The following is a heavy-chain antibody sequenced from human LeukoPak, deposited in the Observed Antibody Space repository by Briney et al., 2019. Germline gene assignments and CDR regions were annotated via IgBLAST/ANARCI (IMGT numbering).Heavy chain of an antibody. CDR1: GYTFTGYY. Sequence: ASVKVSCKASGYTFTGYYMHWVRQAPGQGLEWMGWINPNSGGTNYAQKFQGRVTMTRDTSISTAYLQWSSLKASDTAMYYCARQEVTEYNWFDPWGQGTLVTVSS. V-gene: IGHV1-2*02. D-gene: IGHD4-23*01. CDR2: INPNSGGT. CDR3: ARQEVTEYNWFDP. J-gene: IGHJ5*02.